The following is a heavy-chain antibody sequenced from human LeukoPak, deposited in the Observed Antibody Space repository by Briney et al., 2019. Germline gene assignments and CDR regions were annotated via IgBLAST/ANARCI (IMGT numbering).Heavy chain of an antibody. J-gene: IGHJ4*02. CDR1: EFTFSSYA. CDR3: ARGMDYDILAGPPDY. V-gene: IGHV3-30*04. CDR2: ISYDGSNK. D-gene: IGHD3-9*01. Sequence: GGSLRLSCAASEFTFSSYAMYCVRQAPDKGLEWGALISYDGSNKEFADSVRGRFTISRDNSKNSLYLQMNSLRGEDTAVYYCARGMDYDILAGPPDYWGQGTLVTVSS.